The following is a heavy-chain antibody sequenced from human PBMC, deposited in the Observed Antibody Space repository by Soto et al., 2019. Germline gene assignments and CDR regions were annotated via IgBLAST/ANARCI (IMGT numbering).Heavy chain of an antibody. Sequence: SETLSLTYAVSGGSISSGGYSWSWIRQPPGKGLEWIGYIYHSGSTYYNPSLKSRVTISVDRSKNQFSLKLSSVTAADTAVYYCARVDSSGYYPDYWGQGTLVTVSS. J-gene: IGHJ4*02. CDR2: IYHSGST. CDR3: ARVDSSGYYPDY. D-gene: IGHD3-22*01. V-gene: IGHV4-30-2*01. CDR1: GGSISSGGYS.